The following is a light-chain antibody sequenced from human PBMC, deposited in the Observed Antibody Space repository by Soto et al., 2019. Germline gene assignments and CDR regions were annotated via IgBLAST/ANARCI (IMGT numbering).Light chain of an antibody. CDR3: QQFNSWPYT. CDR2: TTS. Sequence: EIVMTQSPATLSVSPGERATLSCRASQSVSSYLAWYQQKPGQPPRLLIYTTSSRATGIPARFSGSGSGTEFTLTISSLQSEDFAVYYCQQFNSWPYTFGQGNKLEIK. J-gene: IGKJ2*01. V-gene: IGKV3-15*01. CDR1: QSVSSY.